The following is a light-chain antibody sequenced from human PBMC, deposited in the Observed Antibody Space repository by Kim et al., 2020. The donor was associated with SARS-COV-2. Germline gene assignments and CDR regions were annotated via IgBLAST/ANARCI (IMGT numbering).Light chain of an antibody. V-gene: IGLV1-51*01. Sequence: QSVLTQPPSVSAAPGQKVTMSCSGSSSNIGNNYVSWYQQFPGTAPKLLIYDNDKRPSGIPDRFSGSKSGTSATLGITGLQTGDEADYYCATWDSTLSAVVFGGGTQLTVL. CDR2: DND. CDR1: SSNIGNNY. CDR3: ATWDSTLSAVV. J-gene: IGLJ2*01.